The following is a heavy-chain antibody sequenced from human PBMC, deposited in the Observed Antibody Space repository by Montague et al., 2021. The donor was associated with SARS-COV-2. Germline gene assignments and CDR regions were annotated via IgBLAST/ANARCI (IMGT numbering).Heavy chain of an antibody. Sequence: PALVKPTQTLTLTCTFSGFSLSTSGMCVSWIRQPLGKALEWLALIDWDDDKYYSTSLKTRLTISKDTSKNQVVLTMTNMDPVDTATYYCARSLLWFGEFNAFDIWGQGTMVTVSS. D-gene: IGHD3-10*01. J-gene: IGHJ3*02. CDR1: GFSLSTSGMC. V-gene: IGHV2-70*01. CDR2: IDWDDDK. CDR3: ARSLLWFGEFNAFDI.